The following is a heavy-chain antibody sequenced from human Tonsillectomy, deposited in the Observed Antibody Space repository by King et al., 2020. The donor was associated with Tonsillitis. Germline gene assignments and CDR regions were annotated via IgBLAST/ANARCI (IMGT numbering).Heavy chain of an antibody. CDR3: AKSFDTSGYYYFDY. J-gene: IGHJ4*02. D-gene: IGHD3-22*01. CDR2: ITWDGSHT. V-gene: IGHV3-43D*03. CDR1: GFTFDDYA. Sequence: DVQLVESGGVVVHPGGSLRLSCATSGFTFDDYAIHWIRQVPGKGLEWVSLITWDGSHTYYADSVKGRFTVSRDNSKNSLYLHLNSLRPEDTALYYCAKSFDTSGYYYFDYWGQGTLVTVSS.